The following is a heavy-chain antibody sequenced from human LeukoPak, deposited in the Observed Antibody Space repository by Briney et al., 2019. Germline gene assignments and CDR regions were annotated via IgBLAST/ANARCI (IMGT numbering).Heavy chain of an antibody. D-gene: IGHD7-27*01. CDR2: ISSSSSYI. CDR3: ARGGPQLGIN. Sequence: GSLRLSCAASGFTFSSYSMNWVRQVPGKGLEWVSSISSSSSYIYYADSVKGRFTISRDNAKNSLYLQMNSLRAEDTAVYYCARGGPQLGINWGQGTLVTVSS. CDR1: GFTFSSYS. V-gene: IGHV3-21*01. J-gene: IGHJ4*02.